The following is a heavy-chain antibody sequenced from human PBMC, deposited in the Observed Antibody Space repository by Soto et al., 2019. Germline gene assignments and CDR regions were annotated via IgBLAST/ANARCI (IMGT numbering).Heavy chain of an antibody. V-gene: IGHV3-11*06. CDR3: ARARSHYYDSSGYPPPFDY. D-gene: IGHD3-22*01. Sequence: GSLRLSCAASGFTFSDYYMSWIRQAPGKGLEWVSYISSSSSYTNYADSVKGRFTISRDNAKNSLYLQMNSLRAEDTAVYYCARARSHYYDSSGYPPPFDYWGQGTLVTVSS. CDR1: GFTFSDYY. J-gene: IGHJ4*02. CDR2: ISSSSSYT.